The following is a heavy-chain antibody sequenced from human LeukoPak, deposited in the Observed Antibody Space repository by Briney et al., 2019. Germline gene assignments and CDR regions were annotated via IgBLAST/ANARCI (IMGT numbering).Heavy chain of an antibody. V-gene: IGHV1-2*02. D-gene: IGHD2/OR15-2a*01. J-gene: IGHJ4*02. CDR1: GYIFTDYY. CDR2: INPSSGDT. CDR3: VPANDRYFFFDY. Sequence: ASVKVSCKASGYIFTDYYMHWVRQAPGQGLEWLGWINPSSGDTNYAQKFQGRVAMTRDTSISTAYMELGRLTSDDTAVYYCVPANDRYFFFDYWGQGTPVTVSS.